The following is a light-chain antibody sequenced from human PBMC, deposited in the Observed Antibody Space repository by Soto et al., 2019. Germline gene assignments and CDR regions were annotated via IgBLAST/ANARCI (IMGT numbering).Light chain of an antibody. CDR2: DAS. Sequence: EIVMTQSPATLSVSPGEGATLSCKASQNVYNNLAWYQQRPGQPPRLLIYDASTRATGISARFSGSGYGTEFTLTISGLQSEDFAVYFCQQCRNWPLTFGGGT. J-gene: IGKJ4*01. CDR1: QNVYNN. V-gene: IGKV3-15*01. CDR3: QQCRNWPLT.